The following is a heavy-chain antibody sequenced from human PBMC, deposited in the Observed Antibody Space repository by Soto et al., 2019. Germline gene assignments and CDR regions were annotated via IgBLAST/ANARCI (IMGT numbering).Heavy chain of an antibody. CDR1: GFTFSSYG. CDR3: AKDLGDASFYYSGMDV. CDR2: ISYDGSNK. J-gene: IGHJ6*02. Sequence: GGSMRLSCAASGFTFSSYGMHWVRQAPGKGLEWMAVISYDGSNKYYADSEKGRFTISRDNSKNTLYLQMNSLRAEDTAVYYCAKDLGDASFYYSGMDVWGQGTTVTVSS. V-gene: IGHV3-30*18. D-gene: IGHD3-16*01.